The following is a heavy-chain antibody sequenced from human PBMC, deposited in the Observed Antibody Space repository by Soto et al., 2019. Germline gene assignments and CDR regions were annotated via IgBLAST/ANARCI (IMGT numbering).Heavy chain of an antibody. V-gene: IGHV2-5*02. CDR3: ARTYYYDSSGYWADFDY. J-gene: IGHJ4*02. CDR2: IYWDDDK. D-gene: IGHD3-22*01. Sequence: QITLKESGPTLVKPTQTLTLTCTFSGFSLSTSGVGVGWIRQPPGKALEWLALIYWDDDKRYSPSLKSRLTITKDTSKNQVVLTMTNVDPVDTATYYCARTYYYDSSGYWADFDYWGQGTLVTVSS. CDR1: GFSLSTSGVG.